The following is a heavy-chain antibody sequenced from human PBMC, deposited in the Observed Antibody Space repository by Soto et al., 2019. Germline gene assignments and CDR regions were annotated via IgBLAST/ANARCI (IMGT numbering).Heavy chain of an antibody. J-gene: IGHJ4*02. CDR2: ISGGGDTT. Sequence: EVQLLESGGGLVQPGGSLRLSCAASGFTFNNYAMTWVRQAPGKGLEWVSAISGGGDTTSYADSVTGRFTVSRHGSKNTVYLQMSRLRAEDTALYYCAKGRGGSGSLTPRVDFWGQGTLVTVSS. CDR3: AKGRGGSGSLTPRVDF. V-gene: IGHV3-23*01. D-gene: IGHD3-10*01. CDR1: GFTFNNYA.